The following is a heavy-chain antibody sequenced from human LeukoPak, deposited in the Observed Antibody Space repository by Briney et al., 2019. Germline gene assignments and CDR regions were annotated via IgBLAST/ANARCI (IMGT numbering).Heavy chain of an antibody. CDR3: ARRHGSQQLPPGWFDP. V-gene: IGHV1-69*05. D-gene: IGHD6-13*01. Sequence: ASVKVSCKASGGTFSSYAISWVRQAPGQVLEWMGGIIPIFGTANYAQKFQGRVTITTDESTSTAYMELSSLRSEDTAVYYCARRHGSQQLPPGWFDPWGQGTLVTVSS. CDR2: IIPIFGTA. CDR1: GGTFSSYA. J-gene: IGHJ5*02.